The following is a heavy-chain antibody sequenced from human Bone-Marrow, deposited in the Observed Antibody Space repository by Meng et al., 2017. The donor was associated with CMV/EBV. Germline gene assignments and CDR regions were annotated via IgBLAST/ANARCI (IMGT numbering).Heavy chain of an antibody. CDR1: GGSFSGYY. V-gene: IGHV4-34*01. CDR3: AGGRRYDFWGGSLLYYLDY. J-gene: IGHJ4*02. D-gene: IGHD3-3*01. CDR2: INHSGST. Sequence: SETLSLTCAVYGGSFSGYYCSWIRQPPGKGLEWIGEINHSGSTNYNPSLKSRVTITVDTSKNQFSLKLMSVTAADTAVYYCAGGRRYDFWGGSLLYYLDYWGQGTLVTVSS.